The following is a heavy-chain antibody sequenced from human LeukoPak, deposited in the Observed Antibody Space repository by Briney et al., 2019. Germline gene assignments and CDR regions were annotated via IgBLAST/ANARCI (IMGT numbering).Heavy chain of an antibody. Sequence: GSLRLSCAASGFTFSDSTMHWVRQASGKGLEWVGRIRSKAHTYATVYAASVKGWFTISRDDSRNTAYLQMNSLKTEDTAVYYCTGLEGGGGQGTLVTVSS. V-gene: IGHV3-73*01. CDR2: IRSKAHTYAT. CDR3: TGLEGG. D-gene: IGHD3-3*01. J-gene: IGHJ4*02. CDR1: GFTFSDST.